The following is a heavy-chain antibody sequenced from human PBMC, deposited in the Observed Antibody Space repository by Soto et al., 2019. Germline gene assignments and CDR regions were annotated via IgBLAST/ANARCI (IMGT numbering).Heavy chain of an antibody. CDR1: GFTFDDYA. D-gene: IGHD2-15*01. V-gene: IGHV3-9*01. CDR3: AKDIGYCSGSICYAFDY. CDR2: ISWNSGGI. J-gene: IGHJ4*02. Sequence: PGGSLRLSCAASGFTFDDYAMHWVRQVPGEGLEWVSGISWNSGGIGYADSVKGRFTISRDNAKNSLYLQMNTLRAEDTALYYCAKDIGYCSGSICYAFDYWGQGILVTVSS.